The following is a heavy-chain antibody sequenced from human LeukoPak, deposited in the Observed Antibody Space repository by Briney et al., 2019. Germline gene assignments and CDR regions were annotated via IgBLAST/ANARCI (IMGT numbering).Heavy chain of an antibody. CDR2: ISGSGSDT. CDR3: AKDGGCSGGSCYTLLWAFDI. Sequence: GGSLRLSCAASGFIFSDYYMTWIRQAPGKGLEWLSYISGSGSDTNYADSVKGRFTISRDNSKNTLYLQMNSLRAEDTAVYYCAKDGGCSGGSCYTLLWAFDIWGQGTMVTVSS. V-gene: IGHV3-11*06. D-gene: IGHD2-15*01. J-gene: IGHJ3*02. CDR1: GFIFSDYY.